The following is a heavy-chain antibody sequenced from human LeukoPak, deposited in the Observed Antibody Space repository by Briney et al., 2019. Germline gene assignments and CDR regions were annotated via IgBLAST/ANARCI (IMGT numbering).Heavy chain of an antibody. CDR2: INTNTGNP. V-gene: IGHV7-4-1*02. CDR3: ARVRGYSGYDVGY. J-gene: IGHJ4*02. Sequence: ASVKVSCKASGGTFSSYAISWVRQAPGQGLEWMGWINTNTGNPTYAQGFTGRFVFSLDTSVSTAYLQISSLKAADTAVYYCARVRGYSGYDVGYWGQGTLVTVSS. D-gene: IGHD5-12*01. CDR1: GGTFSSYA.